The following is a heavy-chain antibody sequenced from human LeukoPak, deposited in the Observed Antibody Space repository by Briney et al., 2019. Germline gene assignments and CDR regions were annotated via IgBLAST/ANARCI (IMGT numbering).Heavy chain of an antibody. J-gene: IGHJ5*02. CDR1: GFTFSSYG. CDR3: ARDRRIVVVPAAITNWFDP. Sequence: GRSLRLSCAASGFTFSSYGMHWVRQAPGKGLEWVAVISYDGSNKYYADSVKGRFTISRDNSKNTLYLQMNSLRAEDTAVYYCARDRRIVVVPAAITNWFDPWGQGTLVTVSS. D-gene: IGHD2-2*02. CDR2: ISYDGSNK. V-gene: IGHV3-30*03.